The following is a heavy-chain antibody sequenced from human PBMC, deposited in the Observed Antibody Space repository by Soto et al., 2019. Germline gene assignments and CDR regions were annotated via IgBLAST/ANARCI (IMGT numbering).Heavy chain of an antibody. J-gene: IGHJ3*02. CDR2: ISGSGGST. Sequence: GGSLRLSCAASGFTFSSYAMSWVRQAPGKGLEWVSAISGSGGSTYYADSVKGRFTISRDNSKNTLYLQMNSLRAEDTAVYYCARDPGFIGWLLFHAFDIWGQGTMVTVSS. V-gene: IGHV3-23*01. D-gene: IGHD3-9*01. CDR3: ARDPGFIGWLLFHAFDI. CDR1: GFTFSSYA.